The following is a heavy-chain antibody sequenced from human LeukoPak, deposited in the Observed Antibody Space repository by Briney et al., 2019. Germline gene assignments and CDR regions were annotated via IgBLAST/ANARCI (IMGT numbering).Heavy chain of an antibody. D-gene: IGHD5-12*01. J-gene: IGHJ6*03. Sequence: ASVKVSCKASGYTFTGYYMHWVRQAPGQGLEWMGRINPKSGGTKYAQKFQGRVTMTRDTSISTAYMELSRLRSDDTAVYYCARGLRGIYYYYYYMDVWGKGTTVTVSS. CDR3: ARGLRGIYYYYYYMDV. V-gene: IGHV1-2*06. CDR1: GYTFTGYY. CDR2: INPKSGGT.